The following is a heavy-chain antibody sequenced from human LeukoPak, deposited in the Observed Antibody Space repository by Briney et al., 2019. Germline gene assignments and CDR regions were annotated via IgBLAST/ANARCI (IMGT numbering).Heavy chain of an antibody. D-gene: IGHD3-22*01. V-gene: IGHV3-48*02. CDR1: GFAFSSYN. J-gene: IGHJ6*02. Sequence: GGSLRLSCAASGFAFSSYNMNWVRQAPGKGLEWISYIGSSGSPAHYADSVGGRFTISRDNAKNSLYLQMNSLRDEDTAVYFCARRPYSDTSGRLSDVWGQGTTVTVSS. CDR3: ARRPYSDTSGRLSDV. CDR2: IGSSGSPA.